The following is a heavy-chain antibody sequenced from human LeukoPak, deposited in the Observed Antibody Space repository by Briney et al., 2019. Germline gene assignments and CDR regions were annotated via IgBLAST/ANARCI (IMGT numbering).Heavy chain of an antibody. J-gene: IGHJ4*02. D-gene: IGHD3-10*01. Sequence: PSETLSLTCAVSGDSISSTNWWNLVRQPPGKGLEWIGEIDHRGNTNYNPSLKSRVTISVDTSKNQFSLKLTSVTAADTAVYYCARGFGPGYWGQGTLVTVSA. CDR1: GDSISSTNW. CDR3: ARGFGPGY. CDR2: IDHRGNT. V-gene: IGHV4-4*02.